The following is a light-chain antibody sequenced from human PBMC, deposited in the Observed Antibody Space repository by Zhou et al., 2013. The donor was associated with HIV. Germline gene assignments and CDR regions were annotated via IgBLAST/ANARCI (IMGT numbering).Light chain of an antibody. CDR2: GAS. J-gene: IGKJ1*01. CDR1: QGLSSSH. Sequence: EIVLTQSPGTLSLSPGERATLSCRASQGLSSSHLAWYQQKPGQAPRLLIYGASSRGTGIPDRFSGSGSGTDFTLTISRLEPEDFAVYYCQQYGSSPRTFGRRDRRWRSN. CDR3: QQYGSSPRT. V-gene: IGKV3-20*01.